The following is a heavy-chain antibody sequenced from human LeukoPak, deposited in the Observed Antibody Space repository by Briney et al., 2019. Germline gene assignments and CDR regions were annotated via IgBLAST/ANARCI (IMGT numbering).Heavy chain of an antibody. Sequence: GSSVKVSCKASGGTFSSYTISWVRQAPGQGLEWMGRIIPIFGIANYAQKFQGRVTITADKSTSTAYMELSSLRSEDTAGYYCARAPTMIVGWFDPWGQGTLVTVSS. J-gene: IGHJ5*02. CDR2: IIPIFGIA. D-gene: IGHD3-22*01. CDR1: GGTFSSYT. V-gene: IGHV1-69*02. CDR3: ARAPTMIVGWFDP.